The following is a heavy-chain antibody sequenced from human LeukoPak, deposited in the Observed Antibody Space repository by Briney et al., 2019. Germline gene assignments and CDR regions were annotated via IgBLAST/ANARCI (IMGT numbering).Heavy chain of an antibody. CDR3: ARHDVTEVAFDI. Sequence: PSETLSLTCTVSGGSISSYYWSWIRQPPGKGLEWIGYIYYSGSTNYNPSLKSRVTLSVDTSKNPFSLKLSSVTAADTAVYYCARHDVTEVAFDIWGQGTMVTVSS. J-gene: IGHJ3*02. CDR2: IYYSGST. V-gene: IGHV4-59*01. CDR1: GGSISSYY.